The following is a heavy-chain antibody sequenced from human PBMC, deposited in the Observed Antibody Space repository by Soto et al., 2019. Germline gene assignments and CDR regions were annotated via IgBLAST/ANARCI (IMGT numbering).Heavy chain of an antibody. CDR3: SELVVADTGMDV. Sequence: QVQLVQSGAEVKKPGSSVKVSCKASGGTFSSYTISWVRQAPGQGLEWMGRIIPILGIANYAQKFQGRVTSTADKATSTAYMELSSLRSEATAVYYCSELVVADTGMDVWGQGTTVTVSS. V-gene: IGHV1-69*02. D-gene: IGHD2-15*01. CDR1: GGTFSSYT. CDR2: IIPILGIA. J-gene: IGHJ6*02.